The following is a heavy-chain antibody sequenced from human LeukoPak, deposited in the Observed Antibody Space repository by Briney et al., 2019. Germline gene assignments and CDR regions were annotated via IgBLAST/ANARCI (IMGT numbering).Heavy chain of an antibody. J-gene: IGHJ4*02. CDR2: ISGSGVST. V-gene: IGHV3-23*01. D-gene: IGHD3-22*01. CDR3: AKDLLGDFYDRSGYYPPYFDY. Sequence: GGSLRLSCAASGFTFSSDAMNWVRQAPGKGLEWVSAISGSGVSTYYADSVKGRFTISRDNSKKTLYLQMHSLRDEDTAVYYCAKDLLGDFYDRSGYYPPYFDYWGQGTLVTVSS. CDR1: GFTFSSDA.